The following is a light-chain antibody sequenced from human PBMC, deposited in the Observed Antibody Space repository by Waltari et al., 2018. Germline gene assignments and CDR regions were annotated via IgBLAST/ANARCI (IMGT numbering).Light chain of an antibody. CDR2: QDN. V-gene: IGLV3-1*01. J-gene: IGLJ3*02. Sequence: SYELTQPPSVSVSPGQPASITCSGNKLGDKYVCWYQQKPGQSPVLVIYQDNKRPSGIPERFSGSNSGNTATLTISGTQAMDEADYYCQAWDSSTGVFGGGTKLTVL. CDR1: KLGDKY. CDR3: QAWDSSTGV.